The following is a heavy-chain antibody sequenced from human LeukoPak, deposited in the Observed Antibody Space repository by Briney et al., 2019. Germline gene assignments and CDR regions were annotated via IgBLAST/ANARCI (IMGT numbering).Heavy chain of an antibody. Sequence: GGSLRLSCAASGFTFSSYAMHWVRQAPGKGLEWVAVISYDGSNKYYADSVKGRFTISRDNSKNTLYLQMNSLRAEDTAVYYCARDSAYFDWLTVYYYYYYTDVWGKGTTVTVSS. V-gene: IGHV3-30*04. CDR3: ARDSAYFDWLTVYYYYYYTDV. CDR2: ISYDGSNK. D-gene: IGHD3-9*01. J-gene: IGHJ6*03. CDR1: GFTFSSYA.